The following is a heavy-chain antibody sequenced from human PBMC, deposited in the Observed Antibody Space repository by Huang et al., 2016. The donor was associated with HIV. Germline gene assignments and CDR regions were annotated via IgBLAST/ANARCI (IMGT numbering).Heavy chain of an antibody. CDR1: GGSFSGHY. J-gene: IGHJ3*02. V-gene: IGHV4-34*02. Sequence: QVQLQQWGAELLKPSETLSLTCAVSGGSFSGHYWTWIRQPPGRGLEWIGEISVSGSTTSNPSLKSRVTISGDTSQSQFSLKLNSVTAADTAIYYCARMFKYDSGGYWGNDAFDIWGQGTMVTVSS. CDR3: ARMFKYDSGGYWGNDAFDI. D-gene: IGHD3-22*01. CDR2: ISVSGST.